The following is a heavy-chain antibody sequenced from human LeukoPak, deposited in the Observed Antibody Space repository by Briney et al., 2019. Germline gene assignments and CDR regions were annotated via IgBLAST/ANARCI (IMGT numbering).Heavy chain of an antibody. D-gene: IGHD6-13*01. CDR2: ISSSGSTI. Sequence: GGSLRLSCAASGFTFSSYEMNWVRQAPGKGREWVSYISSSGSTIYYADSVKGRFTISRDNAKNSLYLQMNSLRAEDTAVYYCARELRQQLVSGGDYWGQGTLVTVSS. J-gene: IGHJ4*02. V-gene: IGHV3-48*03. CDR3: ARELRQQLVSGGDY. CDR1: GFTFSSYE.